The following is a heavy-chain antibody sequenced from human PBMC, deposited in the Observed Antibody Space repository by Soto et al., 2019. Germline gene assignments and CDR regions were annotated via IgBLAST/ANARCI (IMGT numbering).Heavy chain of an antibody. CDR1: GGSISSGDYY. CDR3: ARDPGIAEAGRSPSAYYYYYGMDV. J-gene: IGHJ6*02. V-gene: IGHV4-30-4*01. CDR2: IYYSGST. D-gene: IGHD6-13*01. Sequence: SETLSLTCTVSGGSISSGDYYWSWIRQPPGKGLEWIGYIYYSGSTYYNPSLKSRVTISVDTSKNQFSLKLSSVTAADTAVYYCARDPGIAEAGRSPSAYYYYYGMDVRGQGSTVT.